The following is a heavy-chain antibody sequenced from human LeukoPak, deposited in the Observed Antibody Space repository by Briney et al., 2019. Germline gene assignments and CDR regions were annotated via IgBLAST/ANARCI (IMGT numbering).Heavy chain of an antibody. D-gene: IGHD3-22*01. Sequence: SETLSLTCTVSGGSISSYYWSWIRQPAGKGLEWIGRIYTSGSTNYNPSLKSRVTMSVDTSKNQFSLKLSSVTAADTAVYYCARGGYYYDSSGPYYFDHWGQGTLVTVSS. CDR2: IYTSGST. CDR1: GGSISSYY. CDR3: ARGGYYYDSSGPYYFDH. V-gene: IGHV4-4*07. J-gene: IGHJ4*02.